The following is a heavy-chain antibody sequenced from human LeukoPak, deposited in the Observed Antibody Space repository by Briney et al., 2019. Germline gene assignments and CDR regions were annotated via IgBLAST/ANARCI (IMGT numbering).Heavy chain of an antibody. J-gene: IGHJ5*02. V-gene: IGHV3-7*01. CDR1: GFTFSSYW. CDR2: IKQDGSEK. D-gene: IGHD6-13*01. CDR3: AKDSRGYNSSWSELNWFDP. Sequence: PGGSLRLSCAASGFTFSSYWMSWVRQAPGKGLEWVANIKQDGSEKYYVDSVKGRFTISRDNAKNSLYLQMNSLRAEDTAVYYCAKDSRGYNSSWSELNWFDPWGQGTLVTVSS.